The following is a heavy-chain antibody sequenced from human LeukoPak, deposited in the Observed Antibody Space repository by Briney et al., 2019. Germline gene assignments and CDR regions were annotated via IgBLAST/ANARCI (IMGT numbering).Heavy chain of an antibody. Sequence: ASVKVSCKASGYTLTSYYMYWVRQAPGQGLEWMGLINPGGGSTNYAQKFQGRVTVTRDMSTSTVYMELSSLRSDDTAVYYCARGVHVRKYDSNHNCFDPWGQGTLVTVSS. V-gene: IGHV1-46*01. J-gene: IGHJ5*02. CDR2: INPGGGST. D-gene: IGHD3-22*01. CDR1: GYTLTSYY. CDR3: ARGVHVRKYDSNHNCFDP.